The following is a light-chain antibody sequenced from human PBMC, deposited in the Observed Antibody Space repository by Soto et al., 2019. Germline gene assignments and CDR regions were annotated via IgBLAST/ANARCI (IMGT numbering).Light chain of an antibody. V-gene: IGKV3-15*01. CDR3: QQNNSSPWT. J-gene: IGKJ1*01. CDR2: GAS. CDR1: QSISSY. Sequence: EIVVAQSPATLSVSPGERSTLSCRASQSISSYLAWYQQKPGKAPKLLIYGASSGPSGIPARFSGSGSETEFTLTISSLHPEDFAAYCWQQNNSSPWTFGQGTKVDIK.